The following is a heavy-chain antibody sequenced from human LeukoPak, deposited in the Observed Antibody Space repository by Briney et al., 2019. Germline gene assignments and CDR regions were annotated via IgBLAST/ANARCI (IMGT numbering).Heavy chain of an antibody. CDR3: ARESKDSSGYYTDY. CDR2: IIPILGIA. D-gene: IGHD3-22*01. V-gene: IGHV1-69*04. J-gene: IGHJ4*02. Sequence: GASVKVSCKASGGTFSSYTISWVRQAPGQGREWMGRIIPILGIANYAQKFRGRVKITADKSKSTGYMELSSLRSEDTAVYYCARESKDSSGYYTDYWGQGTMVTVTS. CDR1: GGTFSSYT.